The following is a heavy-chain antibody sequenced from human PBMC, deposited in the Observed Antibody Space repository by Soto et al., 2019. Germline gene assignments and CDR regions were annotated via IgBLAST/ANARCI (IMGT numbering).Heavy chain of an antibody. V-gene: IGHV1-46*03. CDR2: INPSGGST. D-gene: IGHD3-9*01. Sequence: SVKVSCKASGYTFTSYYMHWVRQAPGQGLEWMGIINPSGGSTSYAQKFQGRVTMTRDTSTSTVYMELSSLRSVDTAVYYCARGGAGGLRYFDWLDPGYYYYGMDVWG. CDR1: GYTFTSYY. CDR3: ARGGAGGLRYFDWLDPGYYYYGMDV. J-gene: IGHJ6*02.